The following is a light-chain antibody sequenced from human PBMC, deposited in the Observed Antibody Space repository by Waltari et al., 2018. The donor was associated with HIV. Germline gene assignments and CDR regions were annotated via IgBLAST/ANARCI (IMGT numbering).Light chain of an antibody. CDR1: SRVLCGPSL. Sequence: QSALTKPATVSGSPGQSITTPCTGTSRVLCGPSLVSWYHQHPGKAPKLIIYEVNNRPSGVSHRFSGSKSGNTASLTISGLQTDDESDYYCSSFTSTNTWVFGGGTKLTVL. CDR2: EVN. CDR3: SSFTSTNTWV. V-gene: IGLV2-14*01. J-gene: IGLJ3*02.